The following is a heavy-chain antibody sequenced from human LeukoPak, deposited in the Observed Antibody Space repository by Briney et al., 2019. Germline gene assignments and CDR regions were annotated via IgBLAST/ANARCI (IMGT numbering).Heavy chain of an antibody. CDR1: GFTFSTYS. Sequence: PGGSLRLSCAASGFTFSTYSMNWVRQAPGKGLEWVSFISSSSEYIYYADSVKGRFIISRDNAKNSLYLQVNSLRAEDTAVYYCARGNYTPFDYWGQGTLVTVSS. CDR3: ARGNYTPFDY. V-gene: IGHV3-21*01. CDR2: ISSSSEYI. D-gene: IGHD1-7*01. J-gene: IGHJ4*02.